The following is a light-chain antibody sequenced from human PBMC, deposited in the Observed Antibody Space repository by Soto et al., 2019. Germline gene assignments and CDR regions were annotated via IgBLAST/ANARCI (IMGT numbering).Light chain of an antibody. Sequence: SYELTQPPSVSVAPGQTASIACGGNNIGSKSVHWYHPKPGQAPVLVVYDDSDRPSGIPERFSGSHSGNTATLIISRVEAGDEADYYCQVWDSDDLVFGGGTKLTVL. CDR3: QVWDSDDLV. J-gene: IGLJ2*01. V-gene: IGLV3-21*02. CDR1: NIGSKS. CDR2: DDS.